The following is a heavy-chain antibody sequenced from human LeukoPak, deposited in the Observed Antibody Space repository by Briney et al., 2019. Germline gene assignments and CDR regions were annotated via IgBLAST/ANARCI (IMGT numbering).Heavy chain of an antibody. V-gene: IGHV3-30*18. CDR1: GFTFSSYG. Sequence: GRSPRLSCAASGFTFSSYGMHWVRQAPGKGLEWVAVISYDGSNKYYADSVKGRFTISRDNSKNTLYLQMNSLRPEDTAVYYCAQGDGYCSGGSCYSIDYWGQGTLVTVSS. D-gene: IGHD2-15*01. J-gene: IGHJ4*02. CDR2: ISYDGSNK. CDR3: AQGDGYCSGGSCYSIDY.